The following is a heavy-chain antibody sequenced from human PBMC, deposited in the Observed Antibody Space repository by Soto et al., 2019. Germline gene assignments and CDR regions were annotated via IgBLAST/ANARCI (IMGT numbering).Heavy chain of an antibody. CDR2: ISGSSDST. J-gene: IGHJ4*02. CDR3: ARRGSGSDYDY. D-gene: IGHD1-26*01. Sequence: EVQLLESGGGLVQPGGSLRFSCAASGFTFSSYAMNWVRQAPGKGLEWVSVISGSSDSTYYADSVKGRFTISRDNSKNTLYLKMNSLRAEDTAIYYCARRGSGSDYDYWGQGTLVTVSS. V-gene: IGHV3-23*01. CDR1: GFTFSSYA.